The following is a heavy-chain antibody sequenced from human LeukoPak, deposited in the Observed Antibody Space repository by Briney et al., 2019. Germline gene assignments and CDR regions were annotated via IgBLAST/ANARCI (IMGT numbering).Heavy chain of an antibody. CDR3: ARGDSGSYYWFDP. CDR1: GYTFTGYY. J-gene: IGHJ5*02. CDR2: INPNSGGT. D-gene: IGHD1-26*01. V-gene: IGHV1-2*02. Sequence: GASVKVSCKASGYTFTGYYMHWVRQAPGQGLEWMGWINPNSGGTNYAQKFQGRVTMTRDTSISTAYMELSRLRSDDTAVYYCARGDSGSYYWFDPWGQGTLVTVSS.